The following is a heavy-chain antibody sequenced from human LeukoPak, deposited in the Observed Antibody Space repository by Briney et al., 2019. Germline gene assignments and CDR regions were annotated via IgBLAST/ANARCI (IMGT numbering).Heavy chain of an antibody. V-gene: IGHV4-59*01. CDR2: IYFSGAT. Sequence: SETLSLTCTVSGGSISRYYWSRIRQPPGKGLEWIGYIYFSGATNYNPSLKNRVTISVDTSKNQFSLKLSSVTAADTAVYYCAREDPQTTVPEGLDVWGQGTTVIVSS. J-gene: IGHJ6*02. CDR3: AREDPQTTVPEGLDV. CDR1: GGSISRYY. D-gene: IGHD4-17*01.